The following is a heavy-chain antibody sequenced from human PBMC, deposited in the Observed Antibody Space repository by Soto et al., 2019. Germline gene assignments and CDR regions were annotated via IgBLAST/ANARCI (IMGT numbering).Heavy chain of an antibody. CDR1: VASLSIITYY. CDR2: IFFTANI. Sequence: SETLSLTCTVSVASLSIITYYWAWIRQPPGKGLACLGSIFFTANIYYNPSLKSPVTISVDTSRNRFSLMVNSVTAADTAVYYCASRHCSGGSCYHPGFDSWGQGALVTVSS. V-gene: IGHV4-39*01. D-gene: IGHD2-15*01. J-gene: IGHJ4*02. CDR3: ASRHCSGGSCYHPGFDS.